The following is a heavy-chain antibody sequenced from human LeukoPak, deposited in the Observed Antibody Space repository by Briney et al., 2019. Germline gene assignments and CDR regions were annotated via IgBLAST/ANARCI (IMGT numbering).Heavy chain of an antibody. J-gene: IGHJ4*02. V-gene: IGHV1-2*06. CDR1: GYTFTGYY. CDR2: INPNSGGT. D-gene: IGHD4/OR15-4a*01. CDR3: ATTFDYGDFY. Sequence: ASVKVSCKASGYTFTGYYIRWVRQAPGQGLGWMGRINPNSGGTNFAQRFQGRVTITRDTSITTSYMELTSLRSDDTAVYYCATTFDYGDFYWGQGTLVTVSS.